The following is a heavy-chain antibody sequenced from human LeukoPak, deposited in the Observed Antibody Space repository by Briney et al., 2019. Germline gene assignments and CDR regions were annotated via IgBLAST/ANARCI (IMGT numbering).Heavy chain of an antibody. V-gene: IGHV3-30*01. CDR3: ARVRGIVVVTAAFDI. Sequence: GGSLRLSCAASGFTFSSYAMPWVRQAPGKGLEWVAVISYDGSNKYYADSVKGRFTISRDNSKNTLYLQMNSLRAEDTAVYYCARVRGIVVVTAAFDIWGQGTMVTVSS. CDR1: GFTFSSYA. D-gene: IGHD2-21*02. J-gene: IGHJ3*02. CDR2: ISYDGSNK.